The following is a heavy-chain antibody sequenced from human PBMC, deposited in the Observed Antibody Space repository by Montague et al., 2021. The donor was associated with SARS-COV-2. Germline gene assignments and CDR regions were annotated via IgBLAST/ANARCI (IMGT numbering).Heavy chain of an antibody. CDR3: ESGVVAAPDTSDY. CDR1: GDSISGFD. V-gene: IGHV4-59*13. CDR2: IYYSGTT. J-gene: IGHJ4*02. Sequence: SETLSLTCTVSGDSISGFDWNWIRQPPGKGLEWMGKIYYSGTTNYNPSLKSRVTISVDAAKNQFSLKLISVTVADTALYYCESGVVAAPDTSDYWGQGTLVTVSS. D-gene: IGHD6-13*01.